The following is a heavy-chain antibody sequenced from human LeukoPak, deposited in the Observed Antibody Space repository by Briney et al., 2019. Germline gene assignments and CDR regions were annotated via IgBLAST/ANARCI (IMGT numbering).Heavy chain of an antibody. Sequence: SVKVSCKASGGTFSSYGIIWVRQAPGQGLEWMGRIIPIFGTANYAQKFQGRVTIITDESTSTAYMELSSLRSEDTAVYYCARDFENSSGWYLSGYFDYWGQGTLVTVSS. CDR1: GGTFSSYG. CDR3: ARDFENSSGWYLSGYFDY. J-gene: IGHJ4*02. CDR2: IIPIFGTA. V-gene: IGHV1-69*05. D-gene: IGHD6-19*01.